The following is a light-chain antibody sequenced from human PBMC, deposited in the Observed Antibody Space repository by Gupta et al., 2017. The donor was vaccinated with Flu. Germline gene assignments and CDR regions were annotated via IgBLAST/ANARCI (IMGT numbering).Light chain of an antibody. CDR1: SGDIGDYNY. CDR3: SSYAGNFNLV. J-gene: IGLJ3*02. CDR2: EVS. Sequence: QSALTQPPSASGSPGQSVTISCTGTSGDIGDYNYVSWYQQHPGKGRIVMIYEVSRRPSGVPDRFSGSKSDTTASPTVSGLQAEEEADYYCSSYAGNFNLVFGGGTKLTVL. V-gene: IGLV2-8*01.